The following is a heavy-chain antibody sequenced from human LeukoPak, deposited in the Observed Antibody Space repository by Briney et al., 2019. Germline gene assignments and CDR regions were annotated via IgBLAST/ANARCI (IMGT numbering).Heavy chain of an antibody. CDR3: TRGPTSIAAAGFYYYYGMDV. Sequence: PGRPLSLSCTASGFTFGDYAMSWVRQAPGKGLEWVGFIRSKAYGGTTEYAASVKGRFTISRDDSKSIAYLQMNSLKTEDTAVYYCTRGPTSIAAAGFYYYYGMDVWGQGTTVTVSS. CDR1: GFTFGDYA. V-gene: IGHV3-49*04. J-gene: IGHJ6*02. D-gene: IGHD6-13*01. CDR2: IRSKAYGGTT.